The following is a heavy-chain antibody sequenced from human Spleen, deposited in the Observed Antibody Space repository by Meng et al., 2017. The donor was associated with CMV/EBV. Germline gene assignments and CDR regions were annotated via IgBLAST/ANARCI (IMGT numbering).Heavy chain of an antibody. CDR1: GFTFSSYE. CDR3: AKNWAHHCSSTSCYRGDYFDY. J-gene: IGHJ4*02. CDR2: ISSSGSLI. V-gene: IGHV3-48*03. D-gene: IGHD2-2*02. Sequence: GGSLRLSCAASGFTFSSYEMNWVRQAPGKGLEWVSYISSSGSLIYYADPVKVRFTISRDNARNSLYLHMSSLRAEDTAVYYCAKNWAHHCSSTSCYRGDYFDYWGQGTLVTVSS.